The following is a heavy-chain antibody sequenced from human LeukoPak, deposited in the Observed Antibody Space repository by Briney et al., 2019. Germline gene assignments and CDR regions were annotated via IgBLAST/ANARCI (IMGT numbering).Heavy chain of an antibody. CDR3: ARLNYGDYGNFDY. D-gene: IGHD4-17*01. J-gene: IGHJ4*02. CDR2: IYYSGST. Sequence: WVRQPPGKGLEYIGIIYYSGSTFYNPSLKSRVTISVDTSKKQFSLKVSSVTAADTAVYYCARLNYGDYGNFDYWGRGTLVTVSS. V-gene: IGHV4-39*01.